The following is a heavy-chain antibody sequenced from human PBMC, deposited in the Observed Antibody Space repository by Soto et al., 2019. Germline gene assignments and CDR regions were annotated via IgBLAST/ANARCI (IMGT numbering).Heavy chain of an antibody. D-gene: IGHD5-12*01. CDR1: GFTFSDYY. V-gene: IGHV3-11*01. CDR3: ARERSPGMATIPPDY. J-gene: IGHJ4*02. Sequence: PGGSPRLSCAASGFTFSDYYMSWIRQAPGKGLEWVSYISSSGSTMYYADSVKGRFTISRDNAKNSLYLQMNSLRAEDTAVYYCARERSPGMATIPPDYWGQGTLVTVSS. CDR2: ISSSGSTM.